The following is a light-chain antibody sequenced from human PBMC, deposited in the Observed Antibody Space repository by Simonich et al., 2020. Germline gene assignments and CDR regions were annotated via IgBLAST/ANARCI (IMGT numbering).Light chain of an antibody. Sequence: PALTQPPSASGPPGQSVPISCPEPISDFGGYNIVPWYQQHPGKAPNPMIYEVSKRPAGVPDRFSGSKSGNTASLTVSGLQAEDEADYYCCSYAGSSTVVFGGGTKLTVL. V-gene: IGLV2-8*01. CDR3: CSYAGSSTVV. CDR1: ISDFGGYNI. CDR2: EVS. J-gene: IGLJ2*01.